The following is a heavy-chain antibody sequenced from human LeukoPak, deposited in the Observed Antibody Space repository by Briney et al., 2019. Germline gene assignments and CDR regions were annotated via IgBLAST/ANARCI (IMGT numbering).Heavy chain of an antibody. CDR2: ISYDGSNK. J-gene: IGHJ3*02. D-gene: IGHD6-6*01. CDR3: AKDRTVYSSTYAFDI. Sequence: PGGSLRLSCAASGFTFSSYGMHWVRQAPGKGLEWVAVISYDGSNKYYADSVKGRFTISRDNSKNTLYLQMNSLRAEDTAVYYCAKDRTVYSSTYAFDIWGQGTMVTVSS. CDR1: GFTFSSYG. V-gene: IGHV3-30*18.